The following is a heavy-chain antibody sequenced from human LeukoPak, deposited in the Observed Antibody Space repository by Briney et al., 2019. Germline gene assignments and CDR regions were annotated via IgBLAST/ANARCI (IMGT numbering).Heavy chain of an antibody. Sequence: PGGSLRLSCAASGFTFSSCEMNWVRQAPGKGLEWVSYISSSGSTIYYADSVKGRFTISRDNAKNSLYLQMNSLRAEDTAVYYCARDWDRGYCSGGSCVDYWGQGTLVTVSS. J-gene: IGHJ4*02. CDR2: ISSSGSTI. V-gene: IGHV3-48*03. D-gene: IGHD2-15*01. CDR3: ARDWDRGYCSGGSCVDY. CDR1: GFTFSSCE.